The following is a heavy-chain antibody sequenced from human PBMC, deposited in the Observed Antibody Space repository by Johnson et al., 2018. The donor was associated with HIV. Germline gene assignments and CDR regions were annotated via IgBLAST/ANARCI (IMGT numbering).Heavy chain of an antibody. CDR3: ARSMGYSSGYYSPYGADAFDI. V-gene: IGHV3-20*03. CDR2: INWNGGST. CDR1: VFTFDDYG. Sequence: VQLVESGGGVLRPGGSLRLSSAASVFTFDDYGMSWVRQAPGTGLEWVSGINWNGGSTGYADSVKGRFTISRDNAKNSLYLQMNSLRAEDTAVYYCARSMGYSSGYYSPYGADAFDIWGQGTMVTVSS. J-gene: IGHJ3*02. D-gene: IGHD3-22*01.